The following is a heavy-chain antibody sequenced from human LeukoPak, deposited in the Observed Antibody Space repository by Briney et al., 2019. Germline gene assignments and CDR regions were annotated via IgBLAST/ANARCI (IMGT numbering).Heavy chain of an antibody. CDR2: IFYSGST. V-gene: IGHV4-59*11. CDR1: GGSISSHS. J-gene: IGHJ3*02. D-gene: IGHD3-22*01. Sequence: PSETLSLTCTVSGGSISSHSWSWIRQPPGKGLEWIGYIFYSGSTNYNPSLKSRVTISVDTSKNQFSLKLSSVNAADTAVYYCARDFYESRGDAFDIWGQGTIATVSS. CDR3: ARDFYESRGDAFDI.